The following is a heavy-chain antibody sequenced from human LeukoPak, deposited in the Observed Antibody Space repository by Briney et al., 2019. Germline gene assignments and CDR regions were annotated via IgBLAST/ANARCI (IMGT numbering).Heavy chain of an antibody. Sequence: ASVKVSCKAPGGTFSSYAISWVRQAPGQGLEWMGGIIPIFGTANYAQKFQGRVTITADESTSTAYMELSSLRSEDTAVYYCARGGGSYYDSSGYYYPHYWGQGTLVTVSS. V-gene: IGHV1-69*13. CDR3: ARGGGSYYDSSGYYYPHY. CDR1: GGTFSSYA. J-gene: IGHJ4*02. CDR2: IIPIFGTA. D-gene: IGHD3-22*01.